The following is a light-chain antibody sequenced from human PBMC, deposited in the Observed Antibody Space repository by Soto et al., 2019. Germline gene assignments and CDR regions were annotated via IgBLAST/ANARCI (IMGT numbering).Light chain of an antibody. J-gene: IGKJ2*01. V-gene: IGKV3-15*01. CDR1: QSVSSN. CDR3: QQYNNPGT. CDR2: GAS. Sequence: EIVMTQSPATLSVSPGERATLSCRASQSVSSNLAWYQQKPGQAPRLLISGASTRATGIPARFSGSGSGTEFTLTISSLQSEDFAVYYCQQYNNPGTFGQGTKLEIK.